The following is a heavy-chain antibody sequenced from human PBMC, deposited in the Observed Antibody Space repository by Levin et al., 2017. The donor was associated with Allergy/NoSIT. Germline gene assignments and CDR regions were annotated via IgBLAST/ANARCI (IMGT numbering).Heavy chain of an antibody. CDR3: ARSRRPLYNWNDAGPAFDY. J-gene: IGHJ4*02. D-gene: IGHD1-20*01. V-gene: IGHV1-69*01. CDR2: IIPIFGTA. Sequence: KISCKASGGTFSSYAISWVRQAPGQGLEWMGGIIPIFGTANYAQKFQGRVTITADESTSTAYMELSSLRSEDTAVYYCARSRRPLYNWNDAGPAFDYWGQGTLVTVSS. CDR1: GGTFSSYA.